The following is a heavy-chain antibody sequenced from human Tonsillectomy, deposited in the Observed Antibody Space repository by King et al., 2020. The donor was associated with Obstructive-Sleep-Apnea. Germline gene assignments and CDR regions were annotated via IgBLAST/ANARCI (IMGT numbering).Heavy chain of an antibody. D-gene: IGHD6-19*01. CDR3: AKDRSGYYYYGMDV. Sequence: VQLVESGGGVVQPGRSLRLSCAASGFTFSSYGMHWVRQAPGKGLEWVAVISYDGSNKYYADSVKGRFTISRDNSKNTLYLQMNSLRAEDTAVYYCAKDRSGYYYYGMDVWGQATTVTVSS. J-gene: IGHJ6*02. V-gene: IGHV3-30*18. CDR1: GFTFSSYG. CDR2: ISYDGSNK.